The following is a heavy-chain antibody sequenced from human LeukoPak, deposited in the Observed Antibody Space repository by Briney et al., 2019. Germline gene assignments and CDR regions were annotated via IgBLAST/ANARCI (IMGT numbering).Heavy chain of an antibody. Sequence: ASVKVSCKASGGTFSSYAISWVRQAPGQGLEWMGGIIPIFGTANYAQKFQGRVTITADESTSTAYMELRSLRSDDTAVYYCARDSGTIFGIVRYYFDYWGQGTLVTVSS. D-gene: IGHD3-3*01. J-gene: IGHJ4*02. CDR1: GGTFSSYA. CDR3: ARDSGTIFGIVRYYFDY. V-gene: IGHV1-69*01. CDR2: IIPIFGTA.